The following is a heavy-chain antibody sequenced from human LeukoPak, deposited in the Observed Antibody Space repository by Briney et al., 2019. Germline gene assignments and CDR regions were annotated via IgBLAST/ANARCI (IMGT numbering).Heavy chain of an antibody. CDR1: GYTFTSYG. CDR3: ARGKAAAGYNWFDP. D-gene: IGHD6-13*01. CDR2: ITTYNGNT. V-gene: IGHV1-18*01. J-gene: IGHJ5*02. Sequence: ASVKVSCKASGYTFTSYGISWVRQAPGQGLEWMGWITTYNGNTNYAQKLQGRVTMTTDTTTSTAYMELSSLRSEDTAVYYCARGKAAAGYNWFDPWGQGTLVTVSS.